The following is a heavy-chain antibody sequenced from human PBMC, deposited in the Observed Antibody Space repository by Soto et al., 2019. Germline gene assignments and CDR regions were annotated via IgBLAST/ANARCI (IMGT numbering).Heavy chain of an antibody. Sequence: SETLSLTCTVSGDSFSSYYWTWIRQPPGKRLEWVAYIFHTGNTNYNPSLKSQVTISVDTSKNQFSLKLRSVTPADTAVYYCAALDGALDYWGQGTLVTVS. CDR3: AALDGALDY. CDR1: GDSFSSYY. CDR2: IFHTGNT. D-gene: IGHD3-10*01. V-gene: IGHV4-59*01. J-gene: IGHJ4*02.